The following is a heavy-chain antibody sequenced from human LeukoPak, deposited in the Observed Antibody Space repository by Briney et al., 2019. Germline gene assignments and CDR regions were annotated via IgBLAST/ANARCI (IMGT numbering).Heavy chain of an antibody. J-gene: IGHJ3*02. D-gene: IGHD2-2*01. CDR1: GGSISSYY. CDR2: IYYSGST. CDR3: ARHLSRRGAFGI. V-gene: IGHV4-59*08. Sequence: SETLSLTCTVSGGSISSYYWSWIRQPPGKGLEWIGYIYYSGSTNYNPSLKSRVTISVDTSKNQFSLKLSSVTAADTAVYYCARHLSRRGAFGIWGQGTMVTVSS.